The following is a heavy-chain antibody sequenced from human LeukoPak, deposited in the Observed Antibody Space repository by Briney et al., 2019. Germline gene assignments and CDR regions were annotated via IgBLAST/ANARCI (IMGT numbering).Heavy chain of an antibody. J-gene: IGHJ4*02. CDR2: IRSKANSYAT. CDR1: GFTFSGSA. D-gene: IGHD6-19*01. CDR3: TRHRGYSSGWYYFDY. V-gene: IGHV3-73*01. Sequence: GGSLRLSCAASGFTFSGSAMHWVRQASEKGLEWVGRIRSKANSYATAYAASVRGRLTISRDDTKNTAYLQMNSLKAEDTAVYYCTRHRGYSSGWYYFDYWGQGTLVTVSS.